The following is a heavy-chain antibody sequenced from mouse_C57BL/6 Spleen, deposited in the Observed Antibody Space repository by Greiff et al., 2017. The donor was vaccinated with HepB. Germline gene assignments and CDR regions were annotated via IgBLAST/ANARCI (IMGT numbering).Heavy chain of an antibody. J-gene: IGHJ2*01. V-gene: IGHV1-15*01. CDR1: GYTFTDYE. CDR3: TRGVVATRGYYFDY. CDR2: IDPETGGT. D-gene: IGHD1-1*01. Sequence: QVQLKQSGAELVRPGASVTLSCKASGYTFTDYEMHWVKQTPVHGLEWIGAIDPETGGTAYNQKFKGKAILTADKSSSTAYMELRSLTSEDSAVYYCTRGVVATRGYYFDYWGQGTTLTVSS.